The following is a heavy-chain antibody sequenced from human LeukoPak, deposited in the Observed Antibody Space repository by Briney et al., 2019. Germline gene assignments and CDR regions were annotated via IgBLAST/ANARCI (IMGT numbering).Heavy chain of an antibody. D-gene: IGHD2-2*01. J-gene: IGHJ4*02. Sequence: PGESLKISCRGSGYTFTTYWIGWVRQIPGKGLEWMGIIYPGDSDTRYSTSFQGQVTMSADKSINTAYLQWSSLKASDTAMYYCARRRGCSSSSCPPVYWGQGTLVTVSS. CDR3: ARRRGCSSSSCPPVY. CDR2: IYPGDSDT. CDR1: GYTFTTYW. V-gene: IGHV5-51*01.